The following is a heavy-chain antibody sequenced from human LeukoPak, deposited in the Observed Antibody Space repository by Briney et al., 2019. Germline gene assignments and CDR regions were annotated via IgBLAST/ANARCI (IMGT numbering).Heavy chain of an antibody. CDR2: INPSGGST. CDR1: GYTFTSYY. Sequence: GASVKVSCKASGYTFTSYYMHWVRQAPGQGLEWMGIINPSGGSTSYAQKFQGRVTMTRDTSTSTVYMELSSLRSEDTAVYYCARGVGATPSVQHGIDAFDIWGQGTMVTVSS. D-gene: IGHD1-26*01. J-gene: IGHJ3*02. CDR3: ARGVGATPSVQHGIDAFDI. V-gene: IGHV1-46*01.